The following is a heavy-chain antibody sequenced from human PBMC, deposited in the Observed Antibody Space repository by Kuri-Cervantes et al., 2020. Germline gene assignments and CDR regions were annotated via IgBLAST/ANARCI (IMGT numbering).Heavy chain of an antibody. Sequence: GESLKISCETSGFNFRGYGFNWVRQAPGKGLKWIAYINSGGGAKFYVDSVKGRFTISRDNSKNSLYLQMNSLRAEDTALYYCAKDPQGYYDSSDDYHWGQGTLVTVSS. CDR2: INSGGGAK. CDR3: AKDPQGYYDSSDDYH. CDR1: GFNFRGYG. D-gene: IGHD3-22*01. J-gene: IGHJ5*02. V-gene: IGHV3-48*03.